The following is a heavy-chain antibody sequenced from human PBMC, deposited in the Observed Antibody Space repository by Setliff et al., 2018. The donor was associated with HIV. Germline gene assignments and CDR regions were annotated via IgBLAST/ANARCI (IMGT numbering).Heavy chain of an antibody. CDR2: IYWDDDK. CDR3: AHKSIQLWSYDAFDI. D-gene: IGHD5-18*01. CDR1: GFSLSTSGVG. Sequence: SGPTLVNPTQPLTLTCTFSGFSLSTSGVGVGWIRQPPGKALEWLAIIYWDDDKRYSPSLRSRLTITKDTSKNQVVLTMTNMDPVDTATYYCAHKSIQLWSYDAFDIWGQGTMVTVSS. V-gene: IGHV2-5*02. J-gene: IGHJ3*02.